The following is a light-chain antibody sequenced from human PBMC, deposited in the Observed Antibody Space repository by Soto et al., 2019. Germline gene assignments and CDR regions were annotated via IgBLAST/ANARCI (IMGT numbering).Light chain of an antibody. CDR1: QSISSY. J-gene: IGKJ3*01. V-gene: IGKV1-39*01. CDR3: QPSYGSPPYT. CDR2: EAS. Sequence: DIQMTQSPSPLSASVGDRVYITCRTSQSISSYLNWSQAKPGKAPKLLIYEASTLESGGPSRFSGSGSGTDSTLTISSLQPEASATYDCQPSYGSPPYTFGPGTRV.